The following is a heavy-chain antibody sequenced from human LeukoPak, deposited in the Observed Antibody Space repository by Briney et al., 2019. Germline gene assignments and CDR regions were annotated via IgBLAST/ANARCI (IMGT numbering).Heavy chain of an antibody. CDR2: INHSGST. D-gene: IGHD2-8*01. CDR1: GGSFSGYY. J-gene: IGHJ5*02. Sequence: KPSETLSLTCAVYGGSFSGYYWSWIRQPPGKGLEWIGEINHSGSTDYNPSLKSRVTISVDTSKNQFSLKLSSVTAADTAVYYCARGGFVLMVYAIPNWFDPWGQGTLVTVSS. V-gene: IGHV4-34*01. CDR3: ARGGFVLMVYAIPNWFDP.